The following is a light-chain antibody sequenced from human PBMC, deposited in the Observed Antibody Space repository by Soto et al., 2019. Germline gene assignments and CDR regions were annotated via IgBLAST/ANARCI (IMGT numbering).Light chain of an antibody. CDR3: SSYTSSSTWV. V-gene: IGLV2-14*01. CDR1: SSDVGGYNY. J-gene: IGLJ3*02. Sequence: QSALTQPASVSGSPGQSFTISCTGTSSDVGGYNYVSWYQQHPGKAPKLMIYEVSNRPSGVSNRFSGSKSGNTASLTISGLQAEDEADYNCSSYTSSSTWVFGGGTKLAVL. CDR2: EVS.